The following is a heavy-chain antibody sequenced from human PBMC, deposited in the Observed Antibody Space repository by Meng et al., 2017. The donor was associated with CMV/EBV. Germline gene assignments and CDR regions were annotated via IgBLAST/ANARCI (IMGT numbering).Heavy chain of an antibody. Sequence: SETLSLTCTVSGGSISSYYWSWIRQPPGKGLEWIGYIYYSGSTNYNPSLKSRVTISVDTSKNQFSLKLSSVTAADTAVYYCARASYDFCSGYYSLYFDYWGQGTLVTVSS. J-gene: IGHJ4*02. V-gene: IGHV4-59*01. CDR1: GGSISSYY. D-gene: IGHD3-3*01. CDR2: IYYSGST. CDR3: ARASYDFCSGYYSLYFDY.